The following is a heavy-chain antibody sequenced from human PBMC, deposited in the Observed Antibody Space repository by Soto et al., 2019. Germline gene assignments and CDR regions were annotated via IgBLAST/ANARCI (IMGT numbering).Heavy chain of an antibody. Sequence: SETLSVTCTVSGGSVRSGGYYWSWVRQPPGRGLEWIGYIYDTGTTNYNPSLKSRVTMSVDTSKNQFSLKLNSLTAADTAVYYCARVEDYGDYFDYWGQGTLVTVSS. V-gene: IGHV4-61*08. CDR1: GGSVRSGGYY. CDR3: ARVEDYGDYFDY. CDR2: IYDTGTT. D-gene: IGHD4-17*01. J-gene: IGHJ4*02.